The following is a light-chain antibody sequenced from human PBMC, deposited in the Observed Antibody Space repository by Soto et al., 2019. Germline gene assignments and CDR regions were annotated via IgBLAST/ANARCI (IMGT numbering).Light chain of an antibody. V-gene: IGKV1-5*03. CDR3: QQYNSYSYT. J-gene: IGKJ2*01. CDR1: QSIGSW. Sequence: DLQMTQSPSTLSASVGDRVTITCRASQSIGSWLAWYQQKPDKAPKLLIYKASSLESGVPSRFSGSGSGTEFTLTISSLQPDDFATYYCQQYNSYSYTFGQGTKLEIK. CDR2: KAS.